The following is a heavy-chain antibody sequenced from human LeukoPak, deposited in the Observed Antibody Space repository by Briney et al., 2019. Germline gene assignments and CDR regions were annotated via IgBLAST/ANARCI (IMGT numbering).Heavy chain of an antibody. J-gene: IGHJ4*02. CDR3: ARDYYDGSTYYRPFDY. V-gene: IGHV3-66*01. CDR1: GFTVSTNY. Sequence: AQSLRLSCAASGFTVSTNYMSWVRQAPGKGLEWVSVIYSGGNTYYADSVKGRFTISRDTPKNTLYLQMDSLRAEDTAVYYCARDYYDGSTYYRPFDYWGQGTLVTVSS. D-gene: IGHD3-22*01. CDR2: IYSGGNT.